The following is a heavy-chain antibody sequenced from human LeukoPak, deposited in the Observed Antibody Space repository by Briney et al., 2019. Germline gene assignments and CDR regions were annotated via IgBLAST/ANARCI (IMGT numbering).Heavy chain of an antibody. Sequence: GRSLRLSCAASGFTFSSYAMHWVRQAPGKGLEWVAVISYDGSNKYYADSVKGRFTISRDNSKNTLYLQMNSLRAEDTAVYYCARDGVAAGEGYDYWGQGTLVTVSS. D-gene: IGHD6-13*01. CDR1: GFTFSSYA. CDR2: ISYDGSNK. J-gene: IGHJ4*02. CDR3: ARDGVAAGEGYDY. V-gene: IGHV3-30-3*01.